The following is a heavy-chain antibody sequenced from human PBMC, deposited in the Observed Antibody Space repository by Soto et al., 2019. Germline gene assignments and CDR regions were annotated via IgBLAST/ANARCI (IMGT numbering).Heavy chain of an antibody. CDR1: GFTFSSYW. D-gene: IGHD3-3*01. CDR2: INSDGSST. V-gene: IGHV3-74*01. J-gene: IGHJ6*02. Sequence: PGGSLRLSCAASGFTFSSYWMHWVRQAPGKGLVWVSRINSDGSSTSYADSVKGRFTISRDNAKNTLYLQMNSLRAEDTAVYYCAILDYTYYDFWSGYYQYGMDVWGQGTTVTVSS. CDR3: AILDYTYYDFWSGYYQYGMDV.